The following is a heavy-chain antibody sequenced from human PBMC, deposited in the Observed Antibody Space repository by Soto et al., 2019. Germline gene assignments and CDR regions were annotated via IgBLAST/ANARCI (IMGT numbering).Heavy chain of an antibody. CDR3: ARGLNCSGGSCYSEYFQH. CDR2: INSDGSST. CDR1: GFTFSSYW. J-gene: IGHJ1*01. D-gene: IGHD2-15*01. V-gene: IGHV3-74*01. Sequence: GSLRLSCAASGFTFSSYWMHWVRQAPGKGLVWVSRINSDGSSTSYADSVKGRFTISRDNAKNTLYLQMNSLRAEDTAVYYCARGLNCSGGSCYSEYFQHWGQGTLVTVSS.